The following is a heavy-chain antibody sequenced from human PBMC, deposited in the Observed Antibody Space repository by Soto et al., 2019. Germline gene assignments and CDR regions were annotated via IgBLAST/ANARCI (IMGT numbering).Heavy chain of an antibody. Sequence: PWWSLRLSCSASVFTFSSYSMNWFRQAPGKGLEWVSSISSSSSYIYYADSVKGRFTISRDNAKNSLYLQMNSLRTEDTAVYYCARGGSWYISYFDYWGQGTLVTVSS. J-gene: IGHJ4*02. CDR3: ARGGSWYISYFDY. V-gene: IGHV3-21*01. CDR2: ISSSSSYI. D-gene: IGHD6-13*01. CDR1: VFTFSSYS.